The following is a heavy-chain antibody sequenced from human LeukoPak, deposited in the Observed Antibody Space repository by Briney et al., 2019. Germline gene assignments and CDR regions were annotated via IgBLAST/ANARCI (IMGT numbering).Heavy chain of an antibody. D-gene: IGHD3-10*01. Sequence: GESLKISCKGSGYSFTSYWIGWVRQMPGKGLEWMGIIYPGDSDTRYSPSLQGQVTISADKSINTAYLQWSSLKASDTAMYYCARGGSGSYYPNDAFDIWGQGTMVTVSS. CDR3: ARGGSGSYYPNDAFDI. CDR2: IYPGDSDT. V-gene: IGHV5-51*01. CDR1: GYSFTSYW. J-gene: IGHJ3*02.